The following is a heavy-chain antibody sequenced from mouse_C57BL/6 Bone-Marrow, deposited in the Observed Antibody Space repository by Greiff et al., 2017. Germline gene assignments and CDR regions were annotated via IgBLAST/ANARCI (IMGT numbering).Heavy chain of an antibody. J-gene: IGHJ1*03. CDR2: ISSGSSTI. CDR1: GFTFSDYG. Sequence: EVKLEESGGGLVKPGGSLKLSCAASGFTFSDYGMHWVRQAPEKGLAWVAYISSGSSTIYYADTVKGRFTISRDNAKNTLFLQMTSLRSEDTAMYYCARKENWDGWYFDVWGTGTTVTVAS. CDR3: ARKENWDGWYFDV. D-gene: IGHD4-1*01. V-gene: IGHV5-17*01.